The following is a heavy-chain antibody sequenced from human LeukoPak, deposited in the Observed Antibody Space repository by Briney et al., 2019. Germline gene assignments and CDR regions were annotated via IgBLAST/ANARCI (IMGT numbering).Heavy chain of an antibody. CDR1: GYSFTNYY. V-gene: IGHV1-46*01. D-gene: IGHD3-3*01. CDR2: INPNGGST. J-gene: IGHJ4*02. CDR3: ARGGRTIFGVVSDY. Sequence: ASLKVSCKASGYSFTNYYMHWVRQAPGQGLEWIGMINPNGGSTSYAQQFQGRVTMTRDTSTSTVYMELSSLRYDDTAVYYCARGGRTIFGVVSDYWGQGTLVTVSS.